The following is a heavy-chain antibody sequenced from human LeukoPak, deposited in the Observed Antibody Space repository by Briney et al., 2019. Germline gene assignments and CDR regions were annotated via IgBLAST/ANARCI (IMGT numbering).Heavy chain of an antibody. J-gene: IGHJ4*02. V-gene: IGHV3-74*01. CDR1: GFTFSSYW. CDR3: ARDAYSSSWYPNFDY. CDR2: INSDGSST. D-gene: IGHD6-13*01. Sequence: PGGSLRLSCAASGFTFSSYWMHWVRQAPGKGLVWVSRINSDGSSTSYADSVKGRFTISRDNAKNTLYLQMNSLRAEDTAVYYCARDAYSSSWYPNFDYWGQGTLVTASS.